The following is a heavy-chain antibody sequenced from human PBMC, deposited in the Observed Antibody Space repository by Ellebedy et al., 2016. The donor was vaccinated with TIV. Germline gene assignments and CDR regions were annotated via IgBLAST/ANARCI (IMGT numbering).Heavy chain of an antibody. Sequence: GESLKISXATSGFSFGTYAMNWVRQAPGKGLEWVSALSGSGGTTYYADFVKGRFSISRDNSKNILFLQMYRLGAEDTAVYYCAKGEEFWSGYSPNYYYYMDVWGKGTTVIVSS. CDR1: GFSFGTYA. CDR3: AKGEEFWSGYSPNYYYYMDV. CDR2: LSGSGGTT. V-gene: IGHV3-23*01. J-gene: IGHJ6*03. D-gene: IGHD3-3*01.